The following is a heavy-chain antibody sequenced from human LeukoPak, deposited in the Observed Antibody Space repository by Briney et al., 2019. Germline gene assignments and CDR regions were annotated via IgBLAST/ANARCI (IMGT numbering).Heavy chain of an antibody. CDR1: GFTFSSYW. V-gene: IGHV3-7*01. Sequence: PGRSLRLSCAASGFTFSSYWMSWVRQAPGKGLEWVANIKQDGSEKYYVDSVKGRFTISRDNAKNSLYLQMNSLRAEDTAVYYCARGFNPPIFGVVIPPTGSYYFDYWGQGTLVTVSS. CDR3: ARGFNPPIFGVVIPPTGSYYFDY. J-gene: IGHJ4*02. D-gene: IGHD3-3*01. CDR2: IKQDGSEK.